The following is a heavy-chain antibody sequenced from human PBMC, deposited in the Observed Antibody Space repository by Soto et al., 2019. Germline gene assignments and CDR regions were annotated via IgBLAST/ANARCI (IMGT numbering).Heavy chain of an antibody. CDR2: IKSKTDGGTT. V-gene: IGHV3-15*07. D-gene: IGHD3-22*01. Sequence: EVQLVESGGGLVKPGGSLRLSCAASGFTFSNAWMNWVRQAPGKGLEWVGRIKSKTDGGTTDYAAPVKGRFTISRDDSKNTLYLQMNSLKTDATAVYYCTTDPDYYDSIGYSNSAEYFQQWGQGSLVTVSS. J-gene: IGHJ1*01. CDR1: GFTFSNAW. CDR3: TTDPDYYDSIGYSNSAEYFQQ.